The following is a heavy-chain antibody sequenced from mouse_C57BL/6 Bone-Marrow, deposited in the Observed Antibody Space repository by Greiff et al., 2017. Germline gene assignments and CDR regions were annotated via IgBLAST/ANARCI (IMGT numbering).Heavy chain of an antibody. J-gene: IGHJ4*01. CDR2: ISNLAYSI. V-gene: IGHV5-15*01. D-gene: IGHD2-10*01. CDR3: ARKPPYYFSMDY. CDR1: GFTFSDYG. Sequence: EVNLVESGGGLVQPGGSLKLSCAASGFTFSDYGMAWVRQAPRKGPEWVAFISNLAYSIYYADTVTGRFTISRENAKNTLYLEMSSLRSEDTAMYYCARKPPYYFSMDYWGQGTSVTVSS.